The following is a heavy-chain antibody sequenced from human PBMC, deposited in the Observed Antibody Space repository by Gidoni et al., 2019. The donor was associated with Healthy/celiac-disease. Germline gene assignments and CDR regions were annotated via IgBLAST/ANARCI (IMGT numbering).Heavy chain of an antibody. J-gene: IGHJ5*02. CDR3: ARGGCDSSRGWFDP. D-gene: IGHD2-21*02. V-gene: IGHV1-69*01. CDR1: GGSFSSYA. Sequence: QVQPVQSGAEGKKPGSSVKASCKASGGSFSSYASSWVRQAPGQGLEWMGGLRPIFGTANYAQQFQGRVTITADESTSTAYMELSSLRSEDTAVYYCARGGCDSSRGWFDPWGQGTLVTVSS. CDR2: LRPIFGTA.